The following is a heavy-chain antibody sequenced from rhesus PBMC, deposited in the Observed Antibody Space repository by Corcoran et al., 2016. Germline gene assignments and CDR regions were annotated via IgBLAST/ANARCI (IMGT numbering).Heavy chain of an antibody. CDR2: LSYAGSS. J-gene: IGHJ4*01. D-gene: IGHD2-15*01. CDR1: GYSISSGYG. V-gene: IGHV4-127*01. CDR3: ARVRSSTYCSDY. Sequence: QVQLQESGPGLVKPSETLSLTCAVSGYSISSGYGWSWIRQPPGKGLEWIGCLSYAGSSYYTPSFKRRVTISIDTSKNQFSLKLSSVTAADTAVYYCARVRSSTYCSDYWGQGVLVTVSS.